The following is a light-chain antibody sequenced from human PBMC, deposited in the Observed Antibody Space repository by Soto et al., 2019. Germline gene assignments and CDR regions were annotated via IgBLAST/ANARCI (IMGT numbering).Light chain of an antibody. V-gene: IGLV2-14*01. CDR2: EVS. Sequence: QSVLTQPASVSGSPGQSITISCTGTSSDVGGYNYVSWYQQHPGKAPKLMIYEVSNRPSGVSNRFSGSKSGNTATLTISGLQADDESDYYCSSYTSTSPYVFGTGTNLTV. CDR3: SSYTSTSPYV. J-gene: IGLJ1*01. CDR1: SSDVGGYNY.